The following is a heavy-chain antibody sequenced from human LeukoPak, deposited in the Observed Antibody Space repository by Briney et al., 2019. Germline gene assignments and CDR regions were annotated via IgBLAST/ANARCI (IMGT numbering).Heavy chain of an antibody. D-gene: IGHD4-17*01. J-gene: IGHJ4*02. V-gene: IGHV3-21*01. Sequence: GGSLRLSCAASGFTFSSYSMNWVRQAPGKGLEWVSSISSSSSYIYYADSVKGRFTISRDNANNSLYLQMNSLRAEDTAVYYCARDRNDYAPFDYWGQGTLVTVSA. CDR2: ISSSSSYI. CDR1: GFTFSSYS. CDR3: ARDRNDYAPFDY.